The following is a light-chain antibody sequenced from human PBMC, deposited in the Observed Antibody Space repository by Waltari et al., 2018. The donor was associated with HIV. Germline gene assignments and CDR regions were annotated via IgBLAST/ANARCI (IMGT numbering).Light chain of an antibody. J-gene: IGKJ2*01. V-gene: IGKV1-16*02. Sequence: DIQLTQSPSSVSASVEDTVTITCRAGQDITRLLAWFQQNPGKAPKSLIYGASNLQGGVPSKFSGSGSGTEFTLTISNLQPEDSATYFCQQHYSYPYTFGQGTKLE. CDR3: QQHYSYPYT. CDR1: QDITRL. CDR2: GAS.